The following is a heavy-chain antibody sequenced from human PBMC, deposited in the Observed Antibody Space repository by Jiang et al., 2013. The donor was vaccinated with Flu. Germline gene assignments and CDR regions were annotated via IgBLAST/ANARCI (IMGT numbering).Heavy chain of an antibody. CDR1: GGSLSNHY. D-gene: IGHD7-27*01. CDR3: ASQMGIRYFDL. V-gene: IGHV4-59*11. CDR2: IFYSGST. J-gene: IGHJ2*01. Sequence: GSGLVKPSETLSLTCTVSGGSLSNHYWNWIRQPPGKPLEWIGYIFYSGSTNYNPSLKSRATISLGASKNQFSLTLSSVTAADTAVYYCASQMGIRYFDLWGRGTLVTVSS.